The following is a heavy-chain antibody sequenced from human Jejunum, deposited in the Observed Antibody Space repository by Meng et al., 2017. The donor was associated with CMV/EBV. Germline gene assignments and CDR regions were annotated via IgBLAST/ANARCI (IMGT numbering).Heavy chain of an antibody. J-gene: IGHJ5*02. CDR3: GRGGICSDTNGTLGWLDP. V-gene: IGHV1-69*05. CDR2: NLPICRTA. CDR1: FSSYW. D-gene: IGHD2-2*01. Sequence: FSSYWSAGGRQAPGQGLEWMGGNLPICRTANYARKFQGRVTITTDESTSTSYMELRSRRSDDTAVYYCGRGGICSDTNGTLGWLDPWGQGTLVTVSS.